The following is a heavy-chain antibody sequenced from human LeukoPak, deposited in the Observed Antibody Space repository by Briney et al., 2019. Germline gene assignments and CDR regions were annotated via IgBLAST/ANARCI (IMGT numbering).Heavy chain of an antibody. V-gene: IGHV4-39*05. CDR2: IYYTGTT. CDR3: AAGSQDYFGD. Sequence: SETPSLTCTVSGVSTSSSAYYWYWIRQPPGKGLEWIGSIYYTGTTYYNTSLKSRVTISVDTSKNQFSLKLSSVTAADTAVYYCAAGSQDYFGDWGQGTLVTVSS. CDR1: GVSTSSSAYY. J-gene: IGHJ4*02.